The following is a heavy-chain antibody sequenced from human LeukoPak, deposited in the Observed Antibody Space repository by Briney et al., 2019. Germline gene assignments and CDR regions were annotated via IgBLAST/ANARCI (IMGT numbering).Heavy chain of an antibody. D-gene: IGHD5-12*01. CDR2: IYYSGST. CDR1: GGSVSSGSYY. CDR3: ASQGYSGSFYYYYGMDV. V-gene: IGHV4-61*01. Sequence: PSETLSLTCTVSGGSVSSGSYYWSWIRQPPGKGLEWIVYIYYSGSTNYNPSLKSRVTISVDTSKNQFSLKLSSVTAADTAVYYCASQGYSGSFYYYYGMDVWGQGTTVTVSS. J-gene: IGHJ6*02.